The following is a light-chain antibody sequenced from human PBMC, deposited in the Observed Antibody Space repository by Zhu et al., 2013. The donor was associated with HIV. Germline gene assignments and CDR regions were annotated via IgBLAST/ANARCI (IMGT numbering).Light chain of an antibody. CDR1: QYIRTY. Sequence: EVVLTQSPATLSLSPGERATLSCRASQYIRTYLSWYQQKFGQAPRLVIYDVSNRPTDIPPRFSGSGSGTNFTLTISSLEPEDFAVYYCQQRSNGLRSPFGRGDQGWRSN. CDR2: DVS. J-gene: IGKJ4*01. V-gene: IGKV3-11*01. CDR3: QQRSNGLRSP.